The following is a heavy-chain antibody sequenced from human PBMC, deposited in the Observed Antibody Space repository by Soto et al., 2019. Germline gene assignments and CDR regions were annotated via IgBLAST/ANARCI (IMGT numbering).Heavy chain of an antibody. D-gene: IGHD6-13*01. CDR2: SRTYNGNT. Sequence: QVQLVQSGGEVKKPGASVNISCKATGYTFISYSITWVRQAPGQGLEWMGWSRTYNGNTKYAQSLQGRVTLTRETSTNTAFMEIRGLRSDDTAIYYCAREGAHSTGWYDDFEQWGQGPLVAVSS. J-gene: IGHJ4*02. V-gene: IGHV1-18*04. CDR1: GYTFISYS. CDR3: AREGAHSTGWYDDFEQ.